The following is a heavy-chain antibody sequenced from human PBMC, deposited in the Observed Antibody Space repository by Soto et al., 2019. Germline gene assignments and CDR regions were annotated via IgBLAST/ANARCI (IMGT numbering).Heavy chain of an antibody. V-gene: IGHV1-69*02. D-gene: IGHD6-6*01. J-gene: IGHJ6*02. CDR2: IIPILGIA. Sequence: QVQLVQSGAEVKKPGSSVKVSCKASGGTFSSYTISWVRQAPGQGLEWMGRIIPILGIANYAQKFQGRVTITADKSTSTAYMELSSLRAEDTAVYYCALRGHYSISYYYSGMDVWGQGTTVTVSS. CDR3: ALRGHYSISYYYSGMDV. CDR1: GGTFSSYT.